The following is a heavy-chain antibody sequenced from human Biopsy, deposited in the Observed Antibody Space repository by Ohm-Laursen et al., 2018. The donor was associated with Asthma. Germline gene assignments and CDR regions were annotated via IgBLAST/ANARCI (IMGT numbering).Heavy chain of an antibody. CDR3: ARISGHRGY. J-gene: IGHJ4*02. D-gene: IGHD5-12*01. V-gene: IGHV1-18*01. CDR2: ISPFTGDT. CDR1: GDSFSNYA. Sequence: SSVKVSCKASGDSFSNYAISWVRQAPGQGLEWMGWISPFTGDTHFGQKFQGRVTMTTDTSTDTAYMELRSLRSDDTAVYYCARISGHRGYWGQGTLVTVSS.